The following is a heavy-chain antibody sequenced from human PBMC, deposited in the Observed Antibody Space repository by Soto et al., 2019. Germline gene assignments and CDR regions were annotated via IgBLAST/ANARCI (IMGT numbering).Heavy chain of an antibody. CDR3: ARVDPSYASDL. CDR2: IWYDGINT. Sequence: QEQLLESGGGLAQPWRSLRLSCAASGFTFTNYGMQWVRQAPGKGLEWVAGIWYDGINTHYTESVKGRCSITRDDSTNTLYLQMNSLRADHTAVYHCARVDPSYASDLWCQGNLVTVSS. V-gene: IGHV3-33*01. D-gene: IGHD3-16*01. CDR1: GFTFTNYG. J-gene: IGHJ5*02.